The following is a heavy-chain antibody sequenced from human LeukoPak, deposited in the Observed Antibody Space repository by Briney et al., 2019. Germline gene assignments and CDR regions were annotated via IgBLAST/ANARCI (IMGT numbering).Heavy chain of an antibody. CDR1: GFTFGSYG. V-gene: IGHV3-30*02. D-gene: IGHD3-9*01. CDR3: AKGRRGRYFDWLFP. Sequence: GGSLRLSCAASGFTFGSYGMHWVRQAPGKGLEWVAFIRYDGSNKYYADSVKGRFTISRDNSKNTLYLQMNSLRAEDTAVYYCAKGRRGRYFDWLFPWGQGTLVTVSS. J-gene: IGHJ5*02. CDR2: IRYDGSNK.